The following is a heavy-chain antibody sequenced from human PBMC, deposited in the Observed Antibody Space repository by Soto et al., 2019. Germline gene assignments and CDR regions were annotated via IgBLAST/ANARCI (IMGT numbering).Heavy chain of an antibody. CDR1: GYTFTSYG. CDR2: ISAYNGNT. CDR3: ARYIAALKGYYYYGMDV. Sequence: ASVKVSCKASGYTFTSYGISWVRQAPGQGLEWMGWISAYNGNTNYAQKLQGRVTMTTDTSTSTAYMELRSLRSDDTAVYYCARYIAALKGYYYYGMDVWGQGTTVTV. J-gene: IGHJ6*02. V-gene: IGHV1-18*01. D-gene: IGHD6-13*01.